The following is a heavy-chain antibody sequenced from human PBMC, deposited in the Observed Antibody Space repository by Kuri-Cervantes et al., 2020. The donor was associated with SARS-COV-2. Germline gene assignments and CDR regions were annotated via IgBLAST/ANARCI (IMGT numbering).Heavy chain of an antibody. V-gene: IGHV3-48*01. Sequence: GGSLRLSCAASGFTFSSYDMNWVRQAPGKGLEWFSYIRSSSSIIYYADSVKGRFTVSRDNVKDSLYLQMNSLRAEDTAVYFCARVDPRTDAYNHYYYGMDVWGQGTTVTVSS. CDR1: GFTFSSYD. CDR2: IRSSSSII. J-gene: IGHJ6*02. D-gene: IGHD5-24*01. CDR3: ARVDPRTDAYNHYYYGMDV.